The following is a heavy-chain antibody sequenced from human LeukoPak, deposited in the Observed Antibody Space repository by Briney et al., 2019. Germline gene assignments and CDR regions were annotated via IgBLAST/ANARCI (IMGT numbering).Heavy chain of an antibody. J-gene: IGHJ4*02. D-gene: IGHD6-13*01. CDR2: TYYMSKWYN. CDR3: ARGLYTNSWYYFDS. CDR1: GDSVSSDSSA. Sequence: SQTLSLTCAISGDSVSSDSSAWNWIRQSPSRGLEWLGRTYYMSKWYNDYAVSVKSRVTINPDTSKNQFSLRLNSVTPEDTAVYYCARGLYTNSWYYFDSWGQGTPVAVSS. V-gene: IGHV6-1*01.